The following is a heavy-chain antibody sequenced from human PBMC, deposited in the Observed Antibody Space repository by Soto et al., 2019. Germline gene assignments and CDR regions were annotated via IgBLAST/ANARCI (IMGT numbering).Heavy chain of an antibody. D-gene: IGHD3-16*01. CDR2: INGDGSTT. V-gene: IGHV3-74*01. CDR1: GFTFSSYW. Sequence: EVQLVESGGGLVQPGASLRVSCAASGFTFSSYWIHWVRQAPGKGLVWVSRINGDGSTTNYADSAKGRFTIFRDNVKNTVYLQMNSLRADDTALYFCARGVPGYYAVDVWGQGTTVTVSS. J-gene: IGHJ6*02. CDR3: ARGVPGYYAVDV.